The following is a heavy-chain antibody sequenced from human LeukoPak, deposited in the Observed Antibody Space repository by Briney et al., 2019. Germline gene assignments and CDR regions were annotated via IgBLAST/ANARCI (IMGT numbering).Heavy chain of an antibody. CDR1: GFTFSSYA. CDR2: IWYDGSNK. J-gene: IGHJ4*02. V-gene: IGHV3-33*08. Sequence: GGSLRLSCAASGFTFSSYAMSWVRQAPGKGLEWVAVIWYDGSNKYYADSVKGRFTIPRDNSKNTLYLQMNSLRAEDTAVYYCARDEDGKLDYWGQGTLVTVSS. CDR3: ARDEDGKLDY. D-gene: IGHD5-24*01.